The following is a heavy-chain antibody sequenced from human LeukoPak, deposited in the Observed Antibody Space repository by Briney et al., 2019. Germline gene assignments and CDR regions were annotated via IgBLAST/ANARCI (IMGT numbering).Heavy chain of an antibody. CDR1: GFTFSSYW. Sequence: GGSLRLSCAASGFTFSSYWMNWVRRAPGKGLEWVSYISSSSSTIYYADSVKGRFTISRDNAKNSLYLQMNSLRAEDTAVYYCAREGRIQLWLRGGYFDYWGQGTLVTVSS. J-gene: IGHJ4*02. D-gene: IGHD5-18*01. CDR3: AREGRIQLWLRGGYFDY. V-gene: IGHV3-48*01. CDR2: ISSSSSTI.